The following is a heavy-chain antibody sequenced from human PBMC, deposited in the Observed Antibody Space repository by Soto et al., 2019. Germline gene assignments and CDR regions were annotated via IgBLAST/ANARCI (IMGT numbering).Heavy chain of an antibody. CDR2: ISGSGGST. J-gene: IGHJ4*02. CDR3: AKLLRYYDSSGYLKYYFDY. V-gene: IGHV3-23*01. CDR1: GFTFSSYA. D-gene: IGHD3-22*01. Sequence: GGSLRLSCAASGFTFSSYAMSWVRQAPGKGLEWVSAISGSGGSTYYADSVKGRFTISRDNSKNTLYLQMNSQRAEDTAVYYCAKLLRYYDSSGYLKYYFDYWGQGTLVTVSS.